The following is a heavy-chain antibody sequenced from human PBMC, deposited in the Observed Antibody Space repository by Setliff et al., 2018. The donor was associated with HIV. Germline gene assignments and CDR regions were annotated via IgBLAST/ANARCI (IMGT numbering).Heavy chain of an antibody. D-gene: IGHD1-1*01. CDR1: GYTSPSYW. CDR2: SYPVDSDT. J-gene: IGHJ4*02. CDR3: TRQGALVGTQTPYY. V-gene: IGHV5-51*01. Sequence: PGESLKISCKGSGYTSPSYWIGWVRQKPGKGPEWRGLSYPVDSDTRYSPSFQGHVIISVDKSINTAYLQLTSLQTSDTAMYYCTRQGALVGTQTPYYWGQGTLVTVSS.